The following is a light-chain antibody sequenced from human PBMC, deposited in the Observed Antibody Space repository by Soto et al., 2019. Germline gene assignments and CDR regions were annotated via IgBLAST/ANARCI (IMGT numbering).Light chain of an antibody. V-gene: IGKV3-20*01. J-gene: IGKJ1*01. CDR2: GAS. CDR3: HQYGSSVRA. CDR1: QSITGNY. Sequence: DIVLTQSPGTLSLSPGDRATRSCRASQSITGNYLAWHQQKPGQAPKLLIYGASTRAPGIPDRFNGSGSGTDFTLTISRLEADDVAVYHSHQYGSSVRAIGQGTQLEIK.